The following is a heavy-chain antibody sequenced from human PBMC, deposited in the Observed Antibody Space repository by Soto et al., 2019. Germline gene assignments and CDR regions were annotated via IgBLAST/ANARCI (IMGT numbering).Heavy chain of an antibody. CDR1: GGSISSSSYY. Sequence: PSETLSLTCTVSGGSISSSSYYWGWIRQPPGKGLEWIGSIYYSGSTYYNPSLKSRVTISVDTSKNQFSLKLSSVTAADTAVYYCARAPSLLWFGELYYYYGMDVWGQGTTVTVSS. V-gene: IGHV4-39*01. CDR3: ARAPSLLWFGELYYYYGMDV. D-gene: IGHD3-10*01. CDR2: IYYSGST. J-gene: IGHJ6*02.